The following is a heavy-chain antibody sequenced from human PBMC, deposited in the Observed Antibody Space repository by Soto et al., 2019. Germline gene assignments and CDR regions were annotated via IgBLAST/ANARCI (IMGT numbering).Heavy chain of an antibody. Sequence: SVKVSCKASGGTLSSYTISWVRQAPGQGLEWMGRIIPILGIANYAQKFQGRVTITADKSTSTAYMELSSLRSVDTAVYYCAKGEDYGDYGVELDYWGQGTLVTVSS. D-gene: IGHD4-17*01. CDR1: GGTLSSYT. CDR2: IIPILGIA. V-gene: IGHV1-69*02. J-gene: IGHJ4*02. CDR3: AKGEDYGDYGVELDY.